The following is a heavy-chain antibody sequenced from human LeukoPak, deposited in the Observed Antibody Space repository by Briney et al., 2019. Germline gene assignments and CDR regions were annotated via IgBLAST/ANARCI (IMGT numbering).Heavy chain of an antibody. D-gene: IGHD4-17*01. CDR3: ASKLYGDARTFDY. Sequence: PSGTLSLTCAVSGDSISISKWWSWVRQPPGKGLEWIGEIYHSGSTNYNPSLKSRVTISVDKSKNQFSLKLSSVTAADTAVYYCASKLYGDARTFDYWGQGTLVTVSS. J-gene: IGHJ4*02. CDR1: GDSISISKW. CDR2: IYHSGST. V-gene: IGHV4-4*02.